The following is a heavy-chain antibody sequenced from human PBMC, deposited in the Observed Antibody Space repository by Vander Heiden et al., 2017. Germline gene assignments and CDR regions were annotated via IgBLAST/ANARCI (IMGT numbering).Heavy chain of an antibody. J-gene: IGHJ6*02. CDR1: GFTFSSYG. Sequence: QVQLVESGGGVVQTGRSLRLSCAASGFTFSSYGMHWVRQAPGKGLEWVAVIWYDGNNKYYADSVKGRFTISRDNSKNTLYLQMNSLRAEDTAVYYCARDRYTTSSGVVDVWGQGTTVTVSS. CDR3: ARDRYTTSSGVVDV. CDR2: IWYDGNNK. V-gene: IGHV3-33*01. D-gene: IGHD1-20*01.